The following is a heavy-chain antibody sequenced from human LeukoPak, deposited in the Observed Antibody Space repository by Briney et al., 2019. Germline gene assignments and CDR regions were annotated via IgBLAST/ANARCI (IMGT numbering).Heavy chain of an antibody. CDR3: ARGPYGDYVDAFDI. Sequence: GGSLRLSCAASGFIFSNYGMNWVRQAPGKGLEWVAAISASGSATSYADSVRGRFTISRDNAKNSLYLQMNSLRAEDTAVYYCARGPYGDYVDAFDIWGQGTMVTVSS. J-gene: IGHJ3*02. V-gene: IGHV3-21*01. D-gene: IGHD4-17*01. CDR1: GFIFSNYG. CDR2: ISASGSAT.